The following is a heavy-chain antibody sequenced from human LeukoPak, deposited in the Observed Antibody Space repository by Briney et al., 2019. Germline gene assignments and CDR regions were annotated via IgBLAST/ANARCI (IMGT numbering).Heavy chain of an antibody. CDR2: ISAYNGNT. J-gene: IGHJ4*02. V-gene: IGHV1-18*01. D-gene: IGHD3-10*01. CDR1: GYTFTSYG. Sequence: GASVKVSCEASGYTFTSYGISWVRQAPGQGLEWMGWISAYNGNTNYAQKLQGRVTMTTDTSTSTAYMELRSLRSDDTAVYYCAREKGYGSGSYYGYWGQGTLVTVSS. CDR3: AREKGYGSGSYYGY.